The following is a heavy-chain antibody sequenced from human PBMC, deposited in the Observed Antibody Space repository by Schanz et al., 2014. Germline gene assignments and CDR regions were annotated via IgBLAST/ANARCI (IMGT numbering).Heavy chain of an antibody. CDR1: GDSISSTSYY. CDR3: ARLWGGWRIPDY. J-gene: IGHJ4*02. Sequence: QLQMQESGPGLVKPSETLSLTCSVSGDSISSTSYYWGWIRQPPGKGLEWIGSIYYSGSTYYNASPKSRVPISVDTSKNHSSLKLNSVTAADSAVYYCARLWGGWRIPDYWGQGTLVTVSS. D-gene: IGHD6-19*01. CDR2: IYYSGST. V-gene: IGHV4-39*01.